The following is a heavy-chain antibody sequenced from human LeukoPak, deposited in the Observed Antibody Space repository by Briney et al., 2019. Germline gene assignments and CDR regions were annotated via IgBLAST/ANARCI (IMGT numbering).Heavy chain of an antibody. D-gene: IGHD1-26*01. CDR2: ISGSGSTI. CDR1: GFTFSTYE. V-gene: IGHV3-48*03. CDR3: AREGSYHFDY. J-gene: IGHJ4*02. Sequence: PGGSLRLSCAASGFTFSTYEMNWVRQAPGKGLEWVSYISGSGSTIYYADSVKGRFTISRDNANNSLYLQMNSLRAEDTAVYYCAREGSYHFDYWGQGTLVTVSS.